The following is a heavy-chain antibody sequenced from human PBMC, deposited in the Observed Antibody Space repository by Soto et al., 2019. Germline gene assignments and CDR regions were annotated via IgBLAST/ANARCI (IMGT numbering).Heavy chain of an antibody. CDR3: ARHGAGTFDY. J-gene: IGHJ4*02. D-gene: IGHD6-19*01. Sequence: SETLSLTCTVSVGSISSSSYYWSWIRQPPGKGLEWIGYIYYNGNTNYNPSLKSRVTISVDTSKNQISLELSSVTAADTAVYYCARHGAGTFDYWGQGTLVTVPQ. CDR1: VGSISSSSYY. CDR2: IYYNGNT. V-gene: IGHV4-61*05.